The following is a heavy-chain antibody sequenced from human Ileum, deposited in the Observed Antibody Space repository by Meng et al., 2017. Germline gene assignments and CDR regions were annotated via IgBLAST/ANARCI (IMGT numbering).Heavy chain of an antibody. J-gene: IGHJ4*02. CDR1: GGSITSGDCY. V-gene: IGHV4-30-4*01. CDR3: VSERRRSYFFDY. CDR2: SVYSGAT. Sequence: QVQLQESGPGLVKHSQTLSLNFTVSGGSITSGDCYWIWIRQPPGKGLEWIGYSVYSGATYSNPSLKSRVTVSLDTSKSQFSLKLSSVTAADTAIYYCVSERRRSYFFDYWGQGTLVTVSS.